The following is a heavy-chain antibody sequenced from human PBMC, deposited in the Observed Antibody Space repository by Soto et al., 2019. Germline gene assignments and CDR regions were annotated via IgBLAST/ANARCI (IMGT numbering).Heavy chain of an antibody. CDR1: GYRFTSYW. V-gene: IGHV5-51*01. J-gene: IGHJ6*02. CDR3: VRLSFEQPPYGMDV. CDR2: IYAGDSES. Sequence: PGESLKISCKGSGYRFTSYWIGWVRQMPRKGLEWMGIIYAGDSESRYSPSFQGQVTISADKSISTAYLQWSSLKASDTAMYYCVRLSFEQPPYGMDVWGQGTTVTVSS. D-gene: IGHD3-10*01.